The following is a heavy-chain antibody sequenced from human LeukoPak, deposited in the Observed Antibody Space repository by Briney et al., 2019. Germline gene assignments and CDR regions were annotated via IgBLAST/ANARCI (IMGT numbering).Heavy chain of an antibody. V-gene: IGHV4-59*01. CDR2: IYYSGST. CDR1: GGSISSYY. J-gene: IGHJ4*02. Sequence: PSETLSLTCTVSGGSISSYYWSWIRQPPGKGLEWIGYIYYSGSTDYNPSLKSRVTISVDTSKNQFSLKLSSVTAADTAVYYCARSLSGYDYGYWGQGTLVTVSS. D-gene: IGHD5-12*01. CDR3: ARSLSGYDYGY.